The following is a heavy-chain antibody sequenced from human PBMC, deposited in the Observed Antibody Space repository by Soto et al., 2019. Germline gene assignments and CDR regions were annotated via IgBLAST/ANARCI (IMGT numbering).Heavy chain of an antibody. CDR2: IIPIFGTA. J-gene: IGHJ6*02. D-gene: IGHD6-13*01. V-gene: IGHV1-69*12. Sequence: QVQLVQSGAEVKKPGSSVKVSCKASGGTFSSYAISWVQQAPGQGLEWMGGIIPIFGTANYAQKFQGRVTITADESTSTAYIELSSLRSEDTAVYYCARIGVAAAGTGDYYYYGMDVWGQGTTVTVSS. CDR1: GGTFSSYA. CDR3: ARIGVAAAGTGDYYYYGMDV.